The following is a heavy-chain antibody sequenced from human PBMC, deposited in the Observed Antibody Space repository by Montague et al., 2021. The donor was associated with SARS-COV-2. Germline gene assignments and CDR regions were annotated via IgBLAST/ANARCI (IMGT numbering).Heavy chain of an antibody. V-gene: IGHV4-31*03. J-gene: IGHJ3*02. CDR2: IYYGGST. Sequence: TLSLTCTVSGGSISSSSYYWGWIRQHPGKGLEWIGYIYYGGSTYYNPSLKSRVTISVDTSKNQFSLKLSSVTAADTAVYYCARAFVVVIAIDAFDIWGQGTMVTVSS. D-gene: IGHD2-21*01. CDR1: GGSISSSSYY. CDR3: ARAFVVVIAIDAFDI.